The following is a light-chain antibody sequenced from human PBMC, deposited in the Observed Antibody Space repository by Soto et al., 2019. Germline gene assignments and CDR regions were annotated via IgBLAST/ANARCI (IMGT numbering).Light chain of an antibody. CDR1: KSITSF. Sequence: IQLTQSPSSLSASVGDRVTLISRASKSITSFLNWYQQKPGKAPTLLIYAASSLQSGVPSRFSGGGSRTDFTLTISSLQTEDFATYYCQQSYRSPYTFGQGTKLEI. CDR2: AAS. CDR3: QQSYRSPYT. J-gene: IGKJ2*01. V-gene: IGKV1-39*01.